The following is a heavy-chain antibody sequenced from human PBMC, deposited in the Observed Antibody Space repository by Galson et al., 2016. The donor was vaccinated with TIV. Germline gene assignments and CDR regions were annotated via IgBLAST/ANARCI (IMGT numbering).Heavy chain of an antibody. V-gene: IGHV1-24*01. Sequence: SVKVSCKVSGYTVTELSMHWMRQTPEKSLEWMGGFDPGDGETVYAQKFQGRVSMTEDTFTDTAYMELSSLVSDDTAVYYCATDLVYYYDSSGYSWGQGTLVTVSS. CDR1: GYTVTELS. CDR3: ATDLVYYYDSSGYS. CDR2: FDPGDGET. D-gene: IGHD3-22*01. J-gene: IGHJ4*02.